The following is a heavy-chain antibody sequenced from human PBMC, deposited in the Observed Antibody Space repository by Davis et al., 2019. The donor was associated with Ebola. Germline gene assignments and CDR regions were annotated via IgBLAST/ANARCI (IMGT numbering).Heavy chain of an antibody. CDR2: IYYSGST. Sequence: PSETLSLTCTVSGGSISSGDYYWSWIRQPPGKGLEWIGYIYYSGSTYYNPSLKSRVTISVDTSKNQFSLKLSSVTAADTAVYYCARIPGGVDCSGGSCYSPTHGRGWFDPWGQGTLVTVSS. J-gene: IGHJ5*02. CDR3: ARIPGGVDCSGGSCYSPTHGRGWFDP. CDR1: GGSISSGDYY. V-gene: IGHV4-30-4*08. D-gene: IGHD2-15*01.